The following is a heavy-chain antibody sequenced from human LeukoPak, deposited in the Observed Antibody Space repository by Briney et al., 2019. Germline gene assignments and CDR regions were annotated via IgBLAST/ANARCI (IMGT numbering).Heavy chain of an antibody. CDR2: ISYDGSNK. CDR3: AKEAQGGGGFDY. D-gene: IGHD3-16*01. CDR1: GFTFSSYG. J-gene: IGHJ4*02. Sequence: GGSLRLSCAASGFTFSSYGMHWVRQAPGKGLEWVAVISYDGSNKYYADSVKGRFTISRDNSKNTLYLQMNSLRAEDTAMYYCAKEAQGGGGFDYWGQGTLVTVSS. V-gene: IGHV3-30*18.